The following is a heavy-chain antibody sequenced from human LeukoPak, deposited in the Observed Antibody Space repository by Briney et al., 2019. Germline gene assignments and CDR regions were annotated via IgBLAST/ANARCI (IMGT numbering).Heavy chain of an antibody. CDR3: ARGPLGELFNDAFDI. V-gene: IGHV4-59*01. CDR2: IYYSGST. CDR1: GNSFGDYY. D-gene: IGHD3-10*01. J-gene: IGHJ3*02. Sequence: SETLSLTCTVSGNSFGDYYWSWIRQPAGKGLEWIGYIYYSGSTNYNPSLKSRVTISVDTSKNQFSLKLSSVTAADTAVYYCARGPLGELFNDAFDIWGQGTLVTVSS.